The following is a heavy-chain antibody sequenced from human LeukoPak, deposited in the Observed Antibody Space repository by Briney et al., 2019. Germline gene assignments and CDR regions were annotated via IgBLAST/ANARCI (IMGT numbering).Heavy chain of an antibody. CDR2: IRGSGGST. CDR1: GFTFSSYA. V-gene: IGHV3-23*01. J-gene: IGHJ4*02. Sequence: GGSQRLSCAASGFTFSSYAMSWVRQAPGKGLEWVSTIRGSGGSTDYADSVKGRFTISRDNSKSTLYLQMNSLRAEDTAVYYCAKAISSSWGDFDCWGQGTLVTVSS. CDR3: AKAISSSWGDFDC. D-gene: IGHD6-13*01.